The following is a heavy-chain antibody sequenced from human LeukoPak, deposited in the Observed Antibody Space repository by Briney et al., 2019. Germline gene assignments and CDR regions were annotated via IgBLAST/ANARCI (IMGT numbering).Heavy chain of an antibody. CDR2: IYSGGST. V-gene: IGHV3-53*01. Sequence: GGSLRLSCAASGFTVSSNYMTWVRQAPGKGLEWVSGIYSGGSTYYADSVKGRFTISRDNSKNTLYLQMNSLRAEDTAVYYCTRNWGSDNWFDPWGQGTLVTVSS. J-gene: IGHJ5*02. D-gene: IGHD7-27*01. CDR1: GFTVSSNY. CDR3: TRNWGSDNWFDP.